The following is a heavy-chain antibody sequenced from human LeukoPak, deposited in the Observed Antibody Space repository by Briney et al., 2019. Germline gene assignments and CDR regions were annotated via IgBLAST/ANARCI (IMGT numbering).Heavy chain of an antibody. CDR3: ARVYLNASSGYGCYYMDV. Sequence: GSSVKVSCKASRGTFSSYAISWVRQAPGQGLEWMGGIIPIFGTANYAQKFQGRVTITTDESTSTAYMEPSRLRTEDTAVYYCARVYLNASSGYGCYYMDVGGKGTTVSVS. CDR2: IIPIFGTA. D-gene: IGHD5-12*01. CDR1: RGTFSSYA. V-gene: IGHV1-69*05. J-gene: IGHJ6*03.